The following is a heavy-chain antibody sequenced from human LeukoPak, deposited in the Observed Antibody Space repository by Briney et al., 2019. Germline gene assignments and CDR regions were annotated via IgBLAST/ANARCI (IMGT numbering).Heavy chain of an antibody. J-gene: IGHJ6*04. V-gene: IGHV4-4*02. CDR2: IYHSGST. CDR1: GGSISSSNW. Sequence: QSSETLSLTCAVSGGSISSSNWWSWVRQPPGKGLEWIGEIYHSGSTNYNPSLKSRVTISVDKSKNQFSLKLSSVTAADTAVYYCARRPYYYYGMDVWGKGTTVTVSS. CDR3: ARRPYYYYGMDV.